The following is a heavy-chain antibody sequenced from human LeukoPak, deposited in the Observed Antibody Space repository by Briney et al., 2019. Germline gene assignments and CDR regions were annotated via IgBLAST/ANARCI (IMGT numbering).Heavy chain of an antibody. CDR2: INHSGST. Sequence: SETLSLTCAVYGGSFSGYYWSWSRQPPGKGLEWMGEINHSGSTNYNPSLKSRVTISVDTSKNQFSLKLSSVTAADTAVYYCARGRGIRGSAFDIWGQGTMVTVSS. CDR1: GGSFSGYY. CDR3: ARGRGIRGSAFDI. V-gene: IGHV4-34*01. J-gene: IGHJ3*02. D-gene: IGHD3-10*01.